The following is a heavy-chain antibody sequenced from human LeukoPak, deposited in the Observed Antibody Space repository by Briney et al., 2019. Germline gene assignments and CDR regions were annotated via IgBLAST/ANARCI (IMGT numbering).Heavy chain of an antibody. CDR2: FSRSGDTT. CDR3: ARRDSSGSHYFDY. D-gene: IGHD3-22*01. V-gene: IGHV3-23*01. J-gene: IGHJ4*02. CDR1: GFSFSRYP. Sequence: GGSLRLSCAASGFSFSRYPMSWVRLAPGKGLEWVSTFSRSGDTTYYADSVKGRFTISRDNSKNTLYLHMNSLRAEDTAVYYCARRDSSGSHYFDYWGQGTLVTVSS.